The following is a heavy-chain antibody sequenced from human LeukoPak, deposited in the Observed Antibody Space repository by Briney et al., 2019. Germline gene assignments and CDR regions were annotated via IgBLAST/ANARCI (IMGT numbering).Heavy chain of an antibody. Sequence: ASVKVSYKASGYTFTSYDINWVRQAPGQGLEWMGRINPNSGGTNYAQKFQGRVTMTRDTSSSIAYMELNSLRSDDTAVYYCAREWLRNNWCDPWGQGTLITVSS. CDR2: INPNSGGT. D-gene: IGHD5-12*01. CDR1: GYTFTSYD. CDR3: AREWLRNNWCDP. J-gene: IGHJ5*02. V-gene: IGHV1-2*06.